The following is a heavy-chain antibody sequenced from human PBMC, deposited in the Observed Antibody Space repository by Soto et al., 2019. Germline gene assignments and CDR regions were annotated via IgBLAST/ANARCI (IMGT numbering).Heavy chain of an antibody. J-gene: IGHJ2*01. CDR2: INAGNGNT. V-gene: IGHV1-3*01. CDR3: ARGGSRYWYFDL. Sequence: QVQLVQSGAEVKKPGASVKVSCKASGYTFTNYAMHWVRQAPGQRLEWMGWINAGNGNTKYSQKFHGRVTITRDTSESTAYMELRSLRSEDTAVYYCARGGSRYWYFDLWGRGTLVTGSS. D-gene: IGHD1-26*01. CDR1: GYTFTNYA.